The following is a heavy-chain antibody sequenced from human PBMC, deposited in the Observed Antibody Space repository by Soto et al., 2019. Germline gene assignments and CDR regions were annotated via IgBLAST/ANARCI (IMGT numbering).Heavy chain of an antibody. D-gene: IGHD5-12*01. J-gene: IGHJ6*02. V-gene: IGHV5-51*03. CDR1: GYRFSSYW. CDR3: ARLDIVGTITSWFMDV. Sequence: EVQLVQSGAEVKKPGESLKISCKGSGYRFSSYWIGWVRQMPGKGLEWMGIIYPGDSDTRYSPSFQGQVTISADKSIRTAYLQWSSRKASDTAMYYCARLDIVGTITSWFMDVWGRGTTVTVSS. CDR2: IYPGDSDT.